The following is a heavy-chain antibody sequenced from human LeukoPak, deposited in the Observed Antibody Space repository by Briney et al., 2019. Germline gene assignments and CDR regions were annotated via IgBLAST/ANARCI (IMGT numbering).Heavy chain of an antibody. J-gene: IGHJ3*02. V-gene: IGHV3-21*01. CDR3: ARVKGGWSSSHHDAFDI. CDR2: ISSSSSYI. Sequence: GGSLRLSCAASGFTFSSYSMNWVRQAPGKGLEWVSSISSSSSYIYYADSVKGRFTISRDNAKNSLYLQMNSLRAEDTAVYYCARVKGGWSSSHHDAFDIWGQGTMVTVSS. D-gene: IGHD6-13*01. CDR1: GFTFSSYS.